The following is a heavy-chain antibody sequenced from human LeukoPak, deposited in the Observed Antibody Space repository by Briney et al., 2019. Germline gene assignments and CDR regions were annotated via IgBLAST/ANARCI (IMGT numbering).Heavy chain of an antibody. CDR3: ARVGYAFDL. J-gene: IGHJ3*01. V-gene: IGHV3-48*01. CDR1: GFTFSSYS. CDR2: ISSSSSTI. Sequence: PGGSLRLSRVASGFTFSSYSMNWVRQAPGKGLEGVSYISSSSSTIYYADSVKGRFTISRDNAKNSLYLQMNSQRVEDTAVYYCARVGYAFDLWGRGTMVTVSS.